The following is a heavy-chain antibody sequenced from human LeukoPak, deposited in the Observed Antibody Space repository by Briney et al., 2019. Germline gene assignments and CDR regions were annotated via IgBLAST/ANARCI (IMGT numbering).Heavy chain of an antibody. J-gene: IGHJ4*02. D-gene: IGHD4-17*01. CDR3: ARDEFGDFQGFDY. CDR2: IHYRGTT. Sequence: RASETLSLTCSVSGASINSYYWNWIRQSPGKGLEWLGNIHYRGTTNYNPSLKSRVTLSLDSSKSQFALKVTSVTAADTAVYYCARDEFGDFQGFDYWGQGTRVTVSS. V-gene: IGHV4-59*13. CDR1: GASINSYY.